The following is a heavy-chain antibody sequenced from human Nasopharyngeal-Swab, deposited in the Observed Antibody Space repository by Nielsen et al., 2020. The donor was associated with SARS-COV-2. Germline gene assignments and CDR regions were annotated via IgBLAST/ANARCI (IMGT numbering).Heavy chain of an antibody. CDR1: GYTFTGYF. CDR2: INPNTGGT. D-gene: IGHD3-10*01. J-gene: IGHJ4*02. V-gene: IGHV1-2*05. Sequence: AAVKVSCKASGYTFTGYFMHWVRQAPGQGLEGMGRINPNTGGTNYPQKFQGRVTMTRDTSISTVYMELNSLRSDDTVVYYCARAYGSGSSTDSYYFDYWGQGTLVTVSS. CDR3: ARAYGSGSSTDSYYFDY.